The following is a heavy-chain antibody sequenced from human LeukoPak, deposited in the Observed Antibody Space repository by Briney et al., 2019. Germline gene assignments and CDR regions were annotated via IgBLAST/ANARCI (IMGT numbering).Heavy chain of an antibody. J-gene: IGHJ4*02. V-gene: IGHV3-7*01. Sequence: GGSLRLSCAASGFTFSSYWMNWARQAPGKGLEWVANIKQDGSEKSYVDSVKGRFTISRDNVKNSLYLQMNSPRVEDTAVYYCARETSTVTTSTRFDYWGQGTLVTVSS. CDR3: ARETSTVTTSTRFDY. CDR1: GFTFSSYW. CDR2: IKQDGSEK. D-gene: IGHD4-17*01.